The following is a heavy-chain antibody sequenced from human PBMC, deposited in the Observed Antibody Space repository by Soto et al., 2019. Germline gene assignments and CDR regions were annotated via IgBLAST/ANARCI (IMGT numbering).Heavy chain of an antibody. CDR2: ILYSGST. D-gene: IGHD3-16*01. CDR1: GDSISSYF. CDR3: AGGVYELDP. Sequence: SETLSLTCTVSGDSISSYFWSWIRQSPERGLEWIGYILYSGSTNFNPSLRSRVTMSVDTSKNQVSLKLSSVTAADTAVYYCAGGVYELDPWGQGTLVTVSS. V-gene: IGHV4-59*13. J-gene: IGHJ5*02.